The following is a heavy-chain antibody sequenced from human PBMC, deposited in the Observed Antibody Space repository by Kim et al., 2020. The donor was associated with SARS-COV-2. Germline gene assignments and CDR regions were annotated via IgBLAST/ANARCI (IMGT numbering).Heavy chain of an antibody. V-gene: IGHV4-59*01. CDR3: ARGPPDYYYGMDV. CDR2: IYYSGST. CDR1: GGSISSYY. Sequence: SETLSLTCTVSGGSISSYYWSWIRQPPGKGLEWIGYIYYSGSTNYNPSFKSRVTISVDTSKNQFSLKLSSVTAADTAVDYCARGPPDYYYGMDVWGQGTTVTVSS. J-gene: IGHJ6*02.